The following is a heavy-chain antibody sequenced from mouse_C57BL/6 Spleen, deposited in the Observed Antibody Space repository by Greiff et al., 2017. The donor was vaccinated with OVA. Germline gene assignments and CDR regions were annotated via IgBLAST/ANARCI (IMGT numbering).Heavy chain of an antibody. V-gene: IGHV1-76*01. D-gene: IGHD3-1*01. CDR3: ARHSPRIAMDD. CDR1: GYTFTDYY. CDR2: IYPGSGNT. J-gene: IGHJ4*01. Sequence: VQLQQSGAELVRPGASVKLSCKASGYTFTDYYINWVKQRPGQGLEWIARIYPGSGNTYYNEKFKGKATLTAEKSSSTAYMQLSSLTSEDSAVYFCARHSPRIAMDDWGQGTSVTVSS.